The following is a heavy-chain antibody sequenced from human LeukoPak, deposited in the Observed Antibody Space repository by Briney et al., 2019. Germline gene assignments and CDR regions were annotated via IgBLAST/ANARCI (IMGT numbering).Heavy chain of an antibody. CDR1: GFTFSNYG. CDR3: AKQGSCIGGSCYAHHFDS. J-gene: IGHJ4*02. Sequence: GGSLRLSCAASGFTFSNYGMQWVRQAPGKGLEWVALISLDGSSKYYADSVKGRFTTSRDNSKNTLYLQMNSLRAEDAAEDHCAKQGSCIGGSCYAHHFDSWGQGTLVTVSS. V-gene: IGHV3-30*18. CDR2: ISLDGSSK. D-gene: IGHD2-15*01.